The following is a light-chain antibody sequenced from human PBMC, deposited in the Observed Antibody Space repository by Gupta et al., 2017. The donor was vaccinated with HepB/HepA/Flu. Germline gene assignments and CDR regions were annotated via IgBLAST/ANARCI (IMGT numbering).Light chain of an antibody. CDR3: IQGTHWP. CDR2: KVS. V-gene: IGKV2-30*01. Sequence: DVVMTQSPLSLPVTLGQPASISCRSSQSLVYSDGSTYLTWFQQRPGQSPRRLIYKVSNRDSGGPDRFSDSGSGTDFTLKSSRVEAEDVGIYCCIQGTHWPFGGGTKVEIK. J-gene: IGKJ4*01. CDR1: QSLVYSDGSTY.